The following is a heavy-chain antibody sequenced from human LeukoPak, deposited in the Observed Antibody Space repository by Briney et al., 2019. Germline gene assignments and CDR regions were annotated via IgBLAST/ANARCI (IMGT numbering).Heavy chain of an antibody. CDR3: ARDESRRKSHYNYALDV. V-gene: IGHV3-66*01. Sequence: GGSLRLSCAASGFTVSSNYMSWVPQAPGKGLEWVSLIYSGDSTYYADSVKGRFTISRDNCKNKLYLQMNSLRAEDTAVDYCARDESRRKSHYNYALDVWGEGTTVTVSS. CDR2: IYSGDST. J-gene: IGHJ6*04. CDR1: GFTVSSNY.